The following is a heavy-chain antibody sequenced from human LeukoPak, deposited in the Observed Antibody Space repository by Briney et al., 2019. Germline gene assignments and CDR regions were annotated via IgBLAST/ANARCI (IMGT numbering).Heavy chain of an antibody. CDR1: GFTVSSNY. V-gene: IGHV3-53*01. CDR2: IYSGGST. J-gene: IGHJ6*03. CDR3: ARDYTTMVRGVTYYYMDV. Sequence: GGSLRLSCAASGFTVSSNYMSWVRQAPGKGLEWVSVIYSGGSTYYADSVKGRFTISRDNSKNTLYLQMNSLRAEDTAVYYCARDYTTMVRGVTYYYMDVWGKGTTVTVSS. D-gene: IGHD3-10*01.